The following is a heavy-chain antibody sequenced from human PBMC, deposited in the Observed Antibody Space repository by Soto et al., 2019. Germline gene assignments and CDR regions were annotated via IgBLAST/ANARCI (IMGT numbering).Heavy chain of an antibody. CDR2: ISYDGSNK. J-gene: IGHJ4*02. CDR3: ARDKRDLRFLEWSYYFDY. CDR1: GFTFSSSA. V-gene: IGHV3-30-3*01. Sequence: PGGSVRLSCAASGFTFSSSAMHWVRQAPGKGLEWVAVISYDGSNKYYADSVKGRFTISRDNSKNTLYLQMNSLRAEDTAVYYYARDKRDLRFLEWSYYFDYWGQGTLVTVSS. D-gene: IGHD3-3*01.